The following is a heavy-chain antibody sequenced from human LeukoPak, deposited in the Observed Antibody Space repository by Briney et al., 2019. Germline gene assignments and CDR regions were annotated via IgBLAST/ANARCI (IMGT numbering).Heavy chain of an antibody. J-gene: IGHJ4*02. CDR1: GGSFSGCY. V-gene: IGHV4-34*01. Sequence: SETLSLTCAVYGGSFSGCYWSWIRQPPGKGLEWIGEINHSGSTNYNPSLKSRVTISVDTPKNQFSLKLSSVTAADTAVYYCASRRDYGSGSYYLHFDYWGQGTLVTVSS. CDR2: INHSGST. CDR3: ASRRDYGSGSYYLHFDY. D-gene: IGHD3-10*01.